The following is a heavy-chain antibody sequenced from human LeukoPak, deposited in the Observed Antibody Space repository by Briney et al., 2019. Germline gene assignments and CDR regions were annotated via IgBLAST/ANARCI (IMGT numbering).Heavy chain of an antibody. CDR3: ARDPAIQTWLSAYYFDS. Sequence: GGSLRLSCTASGFSFSRYSMNWVRQAPGKGLEWISYISSDGSTIYYADSVKGRFTISRDNARNSLYLRMNSLRAEDTAVYYCARDPAIQTWLSAYYFDSWGQGTQVTVSS. J-gene: IGHJ4*02. V-gene: IGHV3-48*01. D-gene: IGHD3-22*01. CDR2: ISSDGSTI. CDR1: GFSFSRYS.